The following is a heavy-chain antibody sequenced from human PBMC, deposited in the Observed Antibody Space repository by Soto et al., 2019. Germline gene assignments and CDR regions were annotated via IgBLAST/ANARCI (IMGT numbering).Heavy chain of an antibody. V-gene: IGHV4-59*01. CDR1: GGSINNYY. CDR2: ISHSGTT. J-gene: IGHJ6*02. D-gene: IGHD3-10*01. Sequence: KTSETLSLTCTVSGGSINNYYWSWIRQPPGKGLEWLGYISHSGTTSYNPSLKSRLTMSLNTSKNQFSLKLRSVTAADTAVYYCARGTRATQYYFYFYGMDVWGQGTTVTVSS. CDR3: ARGTRATQYYFYFYGMDV.